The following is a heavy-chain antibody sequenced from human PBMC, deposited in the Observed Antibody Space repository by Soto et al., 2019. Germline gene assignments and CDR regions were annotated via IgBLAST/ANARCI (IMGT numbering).Heavy chain of an antibody. J-gene: IGHJ6*03. V-gene: IGHV4-34*01. CDR1: GGSFSGYY. CDR3: AGLIPAASGDYYYMDV. CDR2: INHSGST. D-gene: IGHD2-2*01. Sequence: PSETLSPTCAVYGGSFSGYYLSWIRPPPGKGLEWIGEINHSGSTNYNPSLKSRVTISVDTSKNQFSLKLSSVTAADTAVYYCAGLIPAASGDYYYMDVWGKGTTVTVSS.